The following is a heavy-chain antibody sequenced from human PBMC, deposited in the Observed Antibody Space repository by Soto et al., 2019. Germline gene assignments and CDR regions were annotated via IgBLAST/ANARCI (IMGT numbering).Heavy chain of an antibody. CDR1: VGTFGSYT. CDR2: IIPIPGIA. J-gene: IGHJ3*02. D-gene: IGHD2-15*01. V-gene: IGHV1-69*04. Sequence: ALMKVSCKASVGTFGSYTISWVRQAAGQGLEWMGRIIPIPGIANYAQKFQGRVTITANKSTSTAYMELSSLRSEETAVYYCARDSAFIEYCSGVSGYPLVFDIWGQGTMVTVTS. CDR3: ARDSAFIEYCSGVSGYPLVFDI.